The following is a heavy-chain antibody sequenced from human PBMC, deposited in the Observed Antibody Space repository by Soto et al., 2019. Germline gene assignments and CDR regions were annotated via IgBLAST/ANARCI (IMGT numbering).Heavy chain of an antibody. CDR2: INPSGGST. CDR3: ARDVHYYDSSGFYTDY. V-gene: IGHV1-46*01. J-gene: IGHJ4*02. CDR1: GYTFTSYY. Sequence: ASVKFSCKASGYTFTSYYMHWVRQAPGQGLEWMGIINPSGGSTSYAQKFQGRVTMTRDTSTSTVYMELSSLRSEDTAVYYCARDVHYYDSSGFYTDYWGQGTLVTVSS. D-gene: IGHD3-22*01.